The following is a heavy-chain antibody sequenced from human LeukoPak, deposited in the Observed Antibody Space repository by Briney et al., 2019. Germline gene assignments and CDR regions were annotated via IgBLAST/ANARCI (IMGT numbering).Heavy chain of an antibody. J-gene: IGHJ4*02. CDR1: GFTFDDYA. CDR2: ISWNSGSI. Sequence: PGGSLRLSCAASGFTFDDYAMHWVRHAPGKGLEWVSGISWNSGSIGYADSVKGRFTISRDNAKNSLYLQMNSMRAEDTALYYCAKGRYSSGWYYFDYWGQGTLVTVSS. CDR3: AKGRYSSGWYYFDY. V-gene: IGHV3-9*01. D-gene: IGHD6-19*01.